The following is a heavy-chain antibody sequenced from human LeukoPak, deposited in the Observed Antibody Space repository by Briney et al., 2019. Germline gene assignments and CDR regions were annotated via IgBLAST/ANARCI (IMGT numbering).Heavy chain of an antibody. Sequence: GGSLRLSSAAPGFTFSNYGMHRVRQAPGKGLAWVALISHDGINKYYADSVKGRFTISRDNSKNTLSLQLNTLRPEDTAVYYCAKRDGRGWLYFDNWGQGTLVTVSS. CDR1: GFTFSNYG. CDR2: ISHDGINK. V-gene: IGHV3-30*18. CDR3: AKRDGRGWLYFDN. J-gene: IGHJ4*02. D-gene: IGHD6-19*01.